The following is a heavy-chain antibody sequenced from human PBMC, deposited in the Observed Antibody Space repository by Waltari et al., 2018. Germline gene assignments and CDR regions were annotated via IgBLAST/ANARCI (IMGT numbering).Heavy chain of an antibody. V-gene: IGHV4-31*03. Sequence: QVQLQESGPGLVKPSQTLSLTCTVSGGSISSGGYYWSWIRQHPGKGLEWIGYIYYSGSTYYNPSLKRRVTISVDTSKNQFSLKLSSVTAADTAVYYCARDHLGPRTYSSSWSRGNWYFDLWGRGTLVTVSS. D-gene: IGHD6-13*01. CDR1: GGSISSGGYY. J-gene: IGHJ2*01. CDR2: IYYSGST. CDR3: ARDHLGPRTYSSSWSRGNWYFDL.